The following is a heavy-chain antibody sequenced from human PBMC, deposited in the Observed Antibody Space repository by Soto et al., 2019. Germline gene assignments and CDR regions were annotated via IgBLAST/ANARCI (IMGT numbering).Heavy chain of an antibody. J-gene: IGHJ6*02. Sequence: PGGSLRLSCAAAGFTFSTYAMEWVRQAPGKGLVWVALISYDGSEKYYADSVQGRFTVSRDNSKNTLYLQMNNLRPEDTAVYYCARPVEPFYYYGMDVWGQGTTVTVSS. CDR3: ARPVEPFYYYGMDV. CDR1: GFTFSTYA. V-gene: IGHV3-30-3*01. CDR2: ISYDGSEK.